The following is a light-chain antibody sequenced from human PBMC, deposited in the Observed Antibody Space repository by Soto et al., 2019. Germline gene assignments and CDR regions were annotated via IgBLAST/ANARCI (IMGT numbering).Light chain of an antibody. Sequence: ETVFPHSPGTLSFSPGSRATLSCRASLSVSSDLAWYQQKPGQAPRLLIYGASSRATGIPDRFSGSGSGTDFTLTISRLEPEDFAVYYCQQYGSSPMTFGQGTRLEIK. CDR3: QQYGSSPMT. CDR2: GAS. J-gene: IGKJ5*01. V-gene: IGKV3-20*01. CDR1: LSVSSD.